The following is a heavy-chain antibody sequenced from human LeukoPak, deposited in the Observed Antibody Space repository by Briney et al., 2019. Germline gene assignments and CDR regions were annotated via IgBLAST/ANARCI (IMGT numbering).Heavy chain of an antibody. D-gene: IGHD1-14*01. CDR3: ASWAGGNEPVASFDY. Sequence: ASVKVSCKPSGYTFTGYYMHWMRQAPGQGLEWMGWINPNSGATNYAQKYQGRVTMTRDTSISTAYMELSRLRSDDTAIYYCASWAGGNEPVASFDYWGQGTLVTVSS. V-gene: IGHV1-2*02. CDR1: GYTFTGYY. J-gene: IGHJ4*02. CDR2: INPNSGAT.